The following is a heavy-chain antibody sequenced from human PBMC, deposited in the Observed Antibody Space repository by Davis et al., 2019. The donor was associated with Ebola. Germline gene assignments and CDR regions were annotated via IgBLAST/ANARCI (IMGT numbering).Heavy chain of an antibody. D-gene: IGHD3-3*01. CDR3: ARHAIPLYDFEGFDY. Sequence: PGGSLRLSCKGSGYSFTSYWIGWVRQMPGKGLEWMGIIYPGDSDTRYSPSFQGQVTIPADKSISTAYLQWSSLKASDTAMYYCARHAIPLYDFEGFDYWGQGTLVTVSS. CDR2: IYPGDSDT. CDR1: GYSFTSYW. V-gene: IGHV5-51*01. J-gene: IGHJ4*02.